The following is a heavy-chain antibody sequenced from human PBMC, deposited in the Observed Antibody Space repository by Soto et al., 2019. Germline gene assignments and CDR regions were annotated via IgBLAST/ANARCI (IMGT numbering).Heavy chain of an antibody. J-gene: IGHJ4*02. D-gene: IGHD3-3*01. Sequence: GGSLRLSCAASGFTFSTNAMSWVRQAPGMGLEFVSLISGSGNTIYYADSVKGRFTISRDNSKSTLSLQMNSLRAEDTAVYYCAKVGYDTFGYYLRSFDCWGQGTLVTVSS. CDR2: ISGSGNTI. CDR1: GFTFSTNA. CDR3: AKVGYDTFGYYLRSFDC. V-gene: IGHV3-23*01.